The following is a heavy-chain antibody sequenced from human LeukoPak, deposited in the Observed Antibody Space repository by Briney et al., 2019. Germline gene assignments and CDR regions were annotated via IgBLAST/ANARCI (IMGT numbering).Heavy chain of an antibody. J-gene: IGHJ3*02. D-gene: IGHD3-3*01. Sequence: PSETLSLTCTVSGGSISSYYWSWIRQPPGKGLEWIGYAYYNGGTNYNPSLKSRVTMSVDTSKNQFSLKLSSMTAADTAVYYCARDQRITIFGVVTDAFDIWGQGTMVTVSS. V-gene: IGHV4-59*12. CDR2: AYYNGGT. CDR3: ARDQRITIFGVVTDAFDI. CDR1: GGSISSYY.